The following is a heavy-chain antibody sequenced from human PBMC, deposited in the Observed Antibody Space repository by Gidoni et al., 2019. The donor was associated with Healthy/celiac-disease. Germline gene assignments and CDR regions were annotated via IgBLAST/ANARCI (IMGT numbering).Heavy chain of an antibody. Sequence: QVQLQESGPGLVKPSETLSLTCTVSGGSISSYYWSWIRQPPGKGLEWIGYIYYSGSTNYNPSLKSRVTISVDTSKNQFSLKLSSVTAADTAVYYCARVGGGVPDYFDYWGQGTLVTVSS. CDR3: ARVGGGVPDYFDY. CDR1: GGSISSYY. V-gene: IGHV4-59*01. CDR2: IYYSGST. D-gene: IGHD3-16*01. J-gene: IGHJ4*02.